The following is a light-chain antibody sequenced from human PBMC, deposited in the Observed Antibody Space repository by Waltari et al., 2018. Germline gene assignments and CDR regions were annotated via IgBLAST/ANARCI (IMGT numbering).Light chain of an antibody. J-gene: IGLJ2*01. V-gene: IGLV4-69*01. CDR3: HAWRSGILV. CDR2: LNSDGSH. CDR1: GGHGDYA. Sequence: QLVLTQSPSASASRGASVKLTCTLSGGHGDYAIAWHQQRPGKGPRYLMKLNSDGSHNKGDGIPDRFSGSSSGAERYLTISSLQSEDEADYYCHAWRSGILVFAGGTKLTVL.